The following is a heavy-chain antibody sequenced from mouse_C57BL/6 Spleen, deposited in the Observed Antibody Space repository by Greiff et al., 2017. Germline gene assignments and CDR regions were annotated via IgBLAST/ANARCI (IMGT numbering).Heavy chain of an antibody. V-gene: IGHV5-4*01. Sequence: EVKLVASGGGLVKPGGSLKLSCAASGFTFSSYAMSWVRQTPEKRLEWVATISDGGSYTYYPDNVKGRFTISRDNAKNNLYLQMSHLKSEDTAMYYCAREGGYYSYYCDYWGQGTTRTVSS. CDR3: AREGGYYSYYCDY. D-gene: IGHD2-3*01. CDR2: ISDGGSYT. CDR1: GFTFSSYA. J-gene: IGHJ2*01.